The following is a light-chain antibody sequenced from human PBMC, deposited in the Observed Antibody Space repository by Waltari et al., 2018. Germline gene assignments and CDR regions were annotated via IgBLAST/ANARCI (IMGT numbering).Light chain of an antibody. V-gene: IGLV2-14*03. CDR2: DFF. CDR1: SSAVGFYNY. Sequence: QSALTQPASVSGSPGQSITISCTGTSSAVGFYNYVSWYQQYPGKAPKLIIYDFFQRPSGVSNRFSGSKSGNTASLTISGLQTEDEGDYYCNSYTGSSSWVFGGGTKLTVL. CDR3: NSYTGSSSWV. J-gene: IGLJ3*02.